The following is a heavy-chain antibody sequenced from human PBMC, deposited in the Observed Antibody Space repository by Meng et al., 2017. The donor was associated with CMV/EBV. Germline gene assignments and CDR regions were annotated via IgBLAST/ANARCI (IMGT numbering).Heavy chain of an antibody. Sequence: QRQLRQWGAGLLKPSEARSHTCAVYGGSFSGYYWSWVRQPPGKGLEWIGEINHSGSTNYNPSLKSRVTISVDTYKNQFSLKLSSVTAADTAVYYCARGGGGEWELLHYFDYWGQGTLVTVSS. D-gene: IGHD1-26*01. V-gene: IGHV4-34*01. CDR1: GGSFSGYY. CDR2: INHSGST. CDR3: ARGGGGEWELLHYFDY. J-gene: IGHJ4*02.